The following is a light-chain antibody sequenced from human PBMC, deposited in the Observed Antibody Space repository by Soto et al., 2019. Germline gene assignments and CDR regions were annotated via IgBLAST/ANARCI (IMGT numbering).Light chain of an antibody. CDR1: QSISSW. CDR3: QHYNSYSEA. J-gene: IGKJ1*01. V-gene: IGKV1-5*01. CDR2: DAS. Sequence: DIQMTQSPSTLSASVGDRVSITCRASQSISSWLSWYQQKPGKAPKLLIYDASSLQSGVPSRFSGSGSGTEFTLTISGLQPDDFATYYCQHYNSYSEAFGQGTMVDVK.